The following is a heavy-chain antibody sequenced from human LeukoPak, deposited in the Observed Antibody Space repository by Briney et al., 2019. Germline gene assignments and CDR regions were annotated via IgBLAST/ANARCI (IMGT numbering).Heavy chain of an antibody. D-gene: IGHD6-13*01. CDR3: ASSLPVAGNVVWFDP. CDR1: GGTFSSYA. Sequence: SVKVSCKASGGTFSSYAISCVRQAPGQGLEWMGRIIPILGIANYTQKFQDRLTITADKSTSTVYMELSSLRSEDTAVYFCASSLPVAGNVVWFDPWGQGTPVTVSS. CDR2: IIPILGIA. J-gene: IGHJ5*02. V-gene: IGHV1-69*04.